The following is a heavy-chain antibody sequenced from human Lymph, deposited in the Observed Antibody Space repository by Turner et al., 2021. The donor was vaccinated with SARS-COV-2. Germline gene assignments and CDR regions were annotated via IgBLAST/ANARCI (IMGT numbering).Heavy chain of an antibody. CDR1: GFTFDDYA. J-gene: IGHJ4*02. CDR2: ISGGSGGT. D-gene: IGHD2-15*01. CDR3: AKDPGYCSGGSCYSRTYFDF. V-gene: IGHV3-43*02. Sequence: EVQLVESGGGVVQPGGSLRLSCAASGFTFDDYAMHWVRQAPGKGLEWVSLISGGSGGTYYADSVKSRFTISRDNSKNSLSLQMNSLGAEDTALYYCAKDPGYCSGGSCYSRTYFDFWGQGTLVTVSA.